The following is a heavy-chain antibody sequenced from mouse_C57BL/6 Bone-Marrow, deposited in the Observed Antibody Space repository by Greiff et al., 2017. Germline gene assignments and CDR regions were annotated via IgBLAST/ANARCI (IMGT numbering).Heavy chain of an antibody. CDR2: ITPNYGTT. CDR1: GYSFTDYN. V-gene: IGHV1-39*01. D-gene: IGHD1-1*01. CDR3: ARGVESYFYYAMDY. J-gene: IGHJ4*01. Sequence: VQLQQSGPELVKPGASVKISCKASGYSFTDYNMNWVKQSNGKSLEWIGVITPNYGTTSYNQKFKGKATFTVDQSSSTAYMQLNSLTSEDSAVYYCARGVESYFYYAMDYWGQGTSVTVSS.